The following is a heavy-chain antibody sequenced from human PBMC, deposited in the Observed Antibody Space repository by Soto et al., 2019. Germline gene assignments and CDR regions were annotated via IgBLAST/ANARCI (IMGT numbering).Heavy chain of an antibody. V-gene: IGHV3-30*18. CDR2: ISYDGSNK. D-gene: IGHD1-26*01. Sequence: QVQLVESGGGVVQPGRSLRLSCAASGFTFSSYGMHWVRQAPGKGLEWVAVISYDGSNKYYADSVKGRFTISRDNSKNTLYLHMNSLRAEDTAVYYCAKVGYSGSYFDYWGQGTLVTVSS. CDR3: AKVGYSGSYFDY. CDR1: GFTFSSYG. J-gene: IGHJ4*02.